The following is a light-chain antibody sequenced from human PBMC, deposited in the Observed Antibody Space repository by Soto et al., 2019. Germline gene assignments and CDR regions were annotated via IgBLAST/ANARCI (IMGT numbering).Light chain of an antibody. Sequence: DIVMTQSPDSLAVSLGERATINCKSSQSVLYSSNNNNYLAWYQQKPGQPPKLLIYWASTRESGVPDRFSGSGSGTDFTLTISSLQAEDVAVYYCQQYYSPPHTFDQGTKLEIK. V-gene: IGKV4-1*01. CDR1: QSVLYSSNNNNY. J-gene: IGKJ2*01. CDR3: QQYYSPPHT. CDR2: WAS.